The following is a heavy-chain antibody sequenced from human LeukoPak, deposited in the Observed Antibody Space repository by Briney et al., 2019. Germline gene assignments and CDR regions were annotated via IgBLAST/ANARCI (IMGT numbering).Heavy chain of an antibody. Sequence: GSLRLSCAASGFTFSSYAMSWIRQPPGKGLEWIGEINHSGSTNYNPSLKSRVTISVDTSKNQFSLKLSSVTAADTAVYYCARRGLGGLVPALKSKRKAFDIWGQGTMVTVSS. V-gene: IGHV4-34*01. CDR3: ARRGLGGLVPALKSKRKAFDI. J-gene: IGHJ3*02. CDR1: GFTFSSYA. D-gene: IGHD2-2*01. CDR2: INHSGST.